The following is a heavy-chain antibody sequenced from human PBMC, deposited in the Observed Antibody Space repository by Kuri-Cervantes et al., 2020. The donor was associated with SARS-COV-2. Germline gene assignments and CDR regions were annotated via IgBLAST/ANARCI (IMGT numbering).Heavy chain of an antibody. J-gene: IGHJ6*02. V-gene: IGHV3-30*18. CDR1: GFTFSSYG. Sequence: GESLKISCAASGFTFSSYGMQWVRQAPGKGLEWVAVISYDGSNKYYADSVKGRFTISRDNSKNTLYLQMNSLRAEDTAVYYCAKGLGYYYGTDVWGQGTTVTVSS. CDR2: ISYDGSNK. CDR3: AKGLGYYYGTDV. D-gene: IGHD6-6*01.